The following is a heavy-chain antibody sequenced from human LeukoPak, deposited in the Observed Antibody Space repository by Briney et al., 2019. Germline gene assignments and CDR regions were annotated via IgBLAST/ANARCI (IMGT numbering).Heavy chain of an antibody. CDR2: IDRSSTTI. D-gene: IGHD6-19*01. CDR1: GFSFSSYS. V-gene: IGHV3-48*01. CDR3: ARSVAANFEY. J-gene: IGHJ4*02. Sequence: HSGGSLRLSCAASGFSFSSYSMNWVRQAPGKGLEWVSYIDRSSTTIYYADSVKGRFTISRDNAKNSLYLQMNSLGAEDTAFYYCARSVAANFEYWGQGTLVTVSS.